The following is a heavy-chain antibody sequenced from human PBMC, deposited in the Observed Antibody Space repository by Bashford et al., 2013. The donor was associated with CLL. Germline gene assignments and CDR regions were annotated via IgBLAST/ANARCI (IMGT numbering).Heavy chain of an antibody. CDR3: ARGSGFYDLDS. CDR2: IYYDGSHK. V-gene: IGHV3-33*01. CDR1: GFTFTSYG. J-gene: IGHJ4*02. D-gene: IGHD3-22*01. Sequence: GGSLRLSCAASGFTFTSYGIHWVRQAPGKGLEWLALIYYDGSHKYNTDSVKGRFTISRDNFKNTVYLQMDNLRVEDTAVYYCARGSGFYDLDSWGQGTLVTVSS.